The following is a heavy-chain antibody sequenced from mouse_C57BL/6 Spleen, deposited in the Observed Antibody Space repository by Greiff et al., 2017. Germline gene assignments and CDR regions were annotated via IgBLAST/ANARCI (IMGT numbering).Heavy chain of an antibody. J-gene: IGHJ4*01. CDR3: ARSWGDYDGYYYAMDY. V-gene: IGHV8-12*01. CDR1: GFSLSTSGMG. D-gene: IGHD2-4*01. CDR2: IYWDDDK. Sequence: QVTLKVSGPGILQSSQTLSLTCSFSGFSLSTSGMGVSWIRQPSGKGLEWLAHIYWDDDKRYNPSLKSRLTISKDTSRNQVFLKITSVDTADTATYYCARSWGDYDGYYYAMDYWGQGTSVTVSS.